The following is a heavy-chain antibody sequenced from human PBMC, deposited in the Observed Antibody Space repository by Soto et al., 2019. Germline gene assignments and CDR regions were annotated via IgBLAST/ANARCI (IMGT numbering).Heavy chain of an antibody. D-gene: IGHD7-27*01. CDR3: ATDLNWEHY. CDR1: GFTFGTYW. V-gene: IGHV3-7*04. Sequence: EVQLVESGGGLVQPGGSLRLSCAASGFTFGTYWMTWVRQPPGKGLECVADIKPDGSERYYVDSVKGRFTISRDNAKNSLYRHRNSLRAEDTAVYYCATDLNWEHYWGQGTLVTVSS. CDR2: IKPDGSER. J-gene: IGHJ4*02.